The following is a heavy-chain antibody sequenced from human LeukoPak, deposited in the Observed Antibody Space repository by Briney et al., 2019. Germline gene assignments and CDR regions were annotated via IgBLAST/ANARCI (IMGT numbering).Heavy chain of an antibody. CDR3: ARDWYDY. CDR1: GFTFSTYA. J-gene: IGHJ4*02. Sequence: PGGSLRLSCAASGFTFSTYAMIWVRQAPGKGLEWVSGIGGSGSYTYYADSVKGRFTISRDNSKDTLYLQMNSLRAEDTAVYYCARDWYDYWGQGTLVTVSS. CDR2: IGGSGSYT. V-gene: IGHV3-23*01. D-gene: IGHD6-13*01.